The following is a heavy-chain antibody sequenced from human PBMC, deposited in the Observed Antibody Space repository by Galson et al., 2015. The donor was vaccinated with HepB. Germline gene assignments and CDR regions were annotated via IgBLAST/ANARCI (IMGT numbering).Heavy chain of an antibody. CDR1: GYTFTGYY. CDR2: INPNSGGT. D-gene: IGHD3-10*01. V-gene: IGHV1-2*05. J-gene: IGHJ6*02. CDR3: ARGTMVRGVPYYYYYGMDV. Sequence: SVKVSCKASGYTFTGYYMHWVRQAPGQGLEWMGRINPNSGGTNYAQKFQGRVTMTRDTSISTAYMELSRLRSDDTVVYYCARGTMVRGVPYYYYYGMDVWGQGTTVTVSS.